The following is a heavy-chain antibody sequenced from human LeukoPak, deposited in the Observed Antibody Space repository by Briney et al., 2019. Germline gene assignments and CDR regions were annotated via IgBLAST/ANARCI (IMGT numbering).Heavy chain of an antibody. D-gene: IGHD6-13*01. V-gene: IGHV3-74*01. CDR2: INSDGSIT. CDR3: ARQTATGTDS. J-gene: IGHJ4*02. Sequence: GGSLRLSCAASGFTFSSYWMHWVHQAPGKGLVWVSRINSDGSITSYADSVRGRLTISRDNAKNALYLQMNSLRAEDTAVYYCARQTATGTDSWGQGTLVTVSS. CDR1: GFTFSSYW.